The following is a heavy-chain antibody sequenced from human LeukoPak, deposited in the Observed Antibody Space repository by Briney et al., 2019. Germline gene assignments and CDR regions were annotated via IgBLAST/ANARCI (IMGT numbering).Heavy chain of an antibody. CDR2: ISYDGSNK. D-gene: IGHD3-10*01. Sequence: GGFPRLSCAASGFTFSSYAMHWVRQAPGKGLEWVAVISYDGSNKYYADSVKGRFTISRDNSKNTLYLQMNSLRAEDTAVYYCTKEGYYGSGSFPDYWGQGTLVTVSS. J-gene: IGHJ4*02. CDR1: GFTFSSYA. CDR3: TKEGYYGSGSFPDY. V-gene: IGHV3-30-3*01.